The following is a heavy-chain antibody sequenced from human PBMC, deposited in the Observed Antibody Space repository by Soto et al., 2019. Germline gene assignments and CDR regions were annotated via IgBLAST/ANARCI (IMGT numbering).Heavy chain of an antibody. J-gene: IGHJ3*02. Sequence: ASVKVSCKASGYTFTSYGISWVRQAPGQGLEWMGWISAYNGNTNYAQKLQGRVTMTTDTSTSTAYMELRSLRSDDTAVYYCARGHYDYIWGSYRFSQDAFDIWGQGTMVTVSS. D-gene: IGHD3-16*02. CDR2: ISAYNGNT. V-gene: IGHV1-18*01. CDR1: GYTFTSYG. CDR3: ARGHYDYIWGSYRFSQDAFDI.